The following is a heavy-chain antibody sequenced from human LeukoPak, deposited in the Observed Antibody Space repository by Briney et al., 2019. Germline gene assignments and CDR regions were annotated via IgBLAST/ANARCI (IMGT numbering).Heavy chain of an antibody. CDR1: GYTLTELS. J-gene: IGHJ6*03. D-gene: IGHD2-2*01. CDR3: ARRGGGYCTSTRCCCMDV. V-gene: IGHV1-24*01. Sequence: ASVKVSCKVSGYTLTELSMHWVRQAPGKGLEWMGGFDPEDGETIYAQKFQGRVTMTEDTSTDTAYMELRTLRSDDTAVYYCARRGGGYCTSTRCCCMDVWGKGTTVTVSS. CDR2: FDPEDGET.